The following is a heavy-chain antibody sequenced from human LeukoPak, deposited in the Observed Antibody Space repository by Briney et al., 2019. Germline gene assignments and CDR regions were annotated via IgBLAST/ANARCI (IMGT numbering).Heavy chain of an antibody. CDR1: GDSVSSNSAA. D-gene: IGHD3-10*01. V-gene: IGHV6-1*01. CDR3: ATFGEKIDAFDI. Sequence: SQTLSLTCAISGDSVSSNSAAWNWIRQSPSRGLEWLGRTYYRSKWYNDYAVSVKSRITINPDTSKDQFSLQLNSVTPEDTAVYYCATFGEKIDAFDIWGQGTMVTVSS. CDR2: TYYRSKWYN. J-gene: IGHJ3*02.